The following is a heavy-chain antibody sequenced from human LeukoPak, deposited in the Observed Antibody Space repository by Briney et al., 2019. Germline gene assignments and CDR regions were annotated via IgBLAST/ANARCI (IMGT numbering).Heavy chain of an antibody. CDR3: ARDYVQDY. CDR2: ISGSGAYS. J-gene: IGHJ4*02. Sequence: GGSLRLSCAVSGFTFSDYAMSWVRQAPGKGLEWVSGISGSGAYSYYADSVKGRFTISRDNSKNTLYMQMNSLRAEDTAVYYCARDYVQDYWGQGTLVTVSS. V-gene: IGHV3-23*01. D-gene: IGHD3-16*01. CDR1: GFTFSDYA.